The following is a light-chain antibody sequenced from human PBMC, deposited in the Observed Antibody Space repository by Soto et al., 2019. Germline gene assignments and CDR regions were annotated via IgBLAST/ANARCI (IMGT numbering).Light chain of an antibody. J-gene: IGKJ1*01. CDR2: DAS. Sequence: TVMTQSPATLSVSPGEGATLSCRASQSVGNNLAWYQQKPGQAPRLIIYDASTRATGVPARFSGSGSGTEFTLTISRLQSEDCALYFCHQYNNWPRTFGQGTKVEIK. CDR1: QSVGNN. CDR3: HQYNNWPRT. V-gene: IGKV3-15*01.